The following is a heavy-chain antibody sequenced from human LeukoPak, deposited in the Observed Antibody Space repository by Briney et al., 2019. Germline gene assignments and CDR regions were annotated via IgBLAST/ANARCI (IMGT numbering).Heavy chain of an antibody. CDR3: ARGEETLDILTGYPAGWYFDL. D-gene: IGHD3-9*01. Sequence: GGSLRLSCAASGFTFSSYAMSWVRQAPGKGLDWVSGISGSGGSTNHADSVKGRFTISRDNSKNTLYLQMNSLRAEDTAVYYCARGEETLDILTGYPAGWYFDLWGRGTLVTVSS. CDR2: ISGSGGST. CDR1: GFTFSSYA. J-gene: IGHJ2*01. V-gene: IGHV3-23*01.